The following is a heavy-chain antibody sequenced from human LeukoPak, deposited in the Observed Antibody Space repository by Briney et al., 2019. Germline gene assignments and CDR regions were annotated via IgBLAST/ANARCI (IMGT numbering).Heavy chain of an antibody. J-gene: IGHJ6*03. CDR1: GYTFTNYW. Sequence: GESLKISCKASGYTFTNYWIGRVRQMPGKGLEWMGIIYPEDSDTKYSPSFQGQVTISVDESTSTAYLQWSSLKASDTAIYYCARHEVGGDSSSGYEYYYYMDVWGKGTAVTVSS. CDR2: IYPEDSDT. D-gene: IGHD3-3*01. V-gene: IGHV5-51*01. CDR3: ARHEVGGDSSSGYEYYYYMDV.